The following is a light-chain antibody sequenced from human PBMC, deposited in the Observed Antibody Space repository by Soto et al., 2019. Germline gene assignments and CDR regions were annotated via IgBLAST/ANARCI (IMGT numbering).Light chain of an antibody. V-gene: IGKV3-11*01. Sequence: EIVLTQSPATLSLSRGERATISCRASQRVSSYLAWYQQKPGQAPRLLIYDASSRATGIPSRFTGSGSGTDCTLTITSLVPEEFAVYYFHQRTTWALTFGGGTKVEIK. CDR2: DAS. CDR3: HQRTTWALT. CDR1: QRVSSY. J-gene: IGKJ4*01.